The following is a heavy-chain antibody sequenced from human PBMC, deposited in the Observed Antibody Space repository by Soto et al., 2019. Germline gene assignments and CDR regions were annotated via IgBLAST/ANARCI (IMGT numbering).Heavy chain of an antibody. CDR2: IIPILGIA. D-gene: IGHD6-19*01. CDR3: ARAVYSRGCYEGLERNWFDP. CDR1: GGTFSSYT. Sequence: QVQLVQSGAEVKKPGSSVKVSCKASGGTFSSYTISWVRQAPGQGLEWMGRIIPILGIANYAQKFQGRVTITADKAXXTXYXEMSSLRSDDAAVNYCARAVYSRGCYEGLERNWFDPWGQGTLVTVSS. V-gene: IGHV1-69*02. J-gene: IGHJ5*02.